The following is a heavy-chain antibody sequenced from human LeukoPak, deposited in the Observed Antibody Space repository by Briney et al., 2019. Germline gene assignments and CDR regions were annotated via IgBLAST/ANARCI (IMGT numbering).Heavy chain of an antibody. CDR2: FDPEDGET. D-gene: IGHD6-13*01. CDR1: GYTLTELS. CDR3: ATEYMVVAAAGMLDDAFDI. Sequence: RASVKVSCKVSGYTLTELSMHWVRQAPGKGLEWMGGFDPEDGETIYAQKFQGRVTMTEDTSTDTAYMELSSLRSEDTAVYYCATEYMVVAAAGMLDDAFDIWGQGTMVTVSS. V-gene: IGHV1-24*01. J-gene: IGHJ3*02.